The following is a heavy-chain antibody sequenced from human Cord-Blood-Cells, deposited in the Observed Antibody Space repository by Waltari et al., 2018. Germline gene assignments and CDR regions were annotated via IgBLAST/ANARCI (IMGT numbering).Heavy chain of an antibody. J-gene: IGHJ1*01. Sequence: QVQLQQWGAGLLKPSETLSLTCAVYGGSFSGYYWRWIHQPPGKGLEWIGEINHSGSTNYNPSLKSRVTISVDTSKNQFSLKLSSVTAADTAVYYCASQGRSAAAGTEYFQHWGQGTLVTVSS. CDR1: GGSFSGYY. CDR2: INHSGST. V-gene: IGHV4-34*01. CDR3: ASQGRSAAAGTEYFQH. D-gene: IGHD6-13*01.